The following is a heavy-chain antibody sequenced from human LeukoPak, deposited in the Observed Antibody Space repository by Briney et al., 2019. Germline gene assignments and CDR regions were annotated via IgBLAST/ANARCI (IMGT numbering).Heavy chain of an antibody. CDR3: ARVGLTRGEAFDI. V-gene: IGHV1-2*02. Sequence: ASVKVSCKASGYTFTDYNIHWVPQAPGQGREWMGWTDPKRGATKYAQKFEGRVTMTRDTSITTVYMELSSLGFDDTAMYSCARVGLTRGEAFDIWGQGTMVTVSS. CDR1: GYTFTDYN. J-gene: IGHJ3*02. CDR2: TDPKRGAT. D-gene: IGHD3-16*01.